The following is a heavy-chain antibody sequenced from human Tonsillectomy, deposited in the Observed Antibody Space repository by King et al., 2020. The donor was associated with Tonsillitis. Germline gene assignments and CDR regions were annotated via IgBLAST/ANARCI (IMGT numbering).Heavy chain of an antibody. J-gene: IGHJ5*02. CDR2: IYYSGDT. V-gene: IGHV4-31*03. CDR3: ANKNPIEDWFGP. Sequence: MQLQESGPGLVKPSQTLSLTCTVSGGSISSGTTYWSWIRQHPGEGLEWIGYIYYSGDTYYNPSLKSRATISIDTSANQFSLKLSSVTAADTAGYYCANKNPIEDWFGPWGQGTLVTVSS. CDR1: GGSISSGTTY.